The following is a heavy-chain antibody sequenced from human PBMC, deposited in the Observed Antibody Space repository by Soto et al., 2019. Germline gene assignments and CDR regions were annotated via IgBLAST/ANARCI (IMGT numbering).Heavy chain of an antibody. Sequence: EVQLVETGGGLIQPGGSLRLSCAASGFTVSSNYMSWVRQAPGKGLEWVSVIYSGGSTYYADSVKGRFTISRDNSKNTLYLQMNSLRAEDTAVYYCARAPTTVTDYGMDVWGQGTTVTVSS. CDR3: ARAPTTVTDYGMDV. CDR2: IYSGGST. J-gene: IGHJ6*02. CDR1: GFTVSSNY. V-gene: IGHV3-53*02. D-gene: IGHD4-4*01.